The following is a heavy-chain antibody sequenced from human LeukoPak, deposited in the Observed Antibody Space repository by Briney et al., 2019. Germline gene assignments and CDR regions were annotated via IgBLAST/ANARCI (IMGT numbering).Heavy chain of an antibody. V-gene: IGHV1-24*01. CDR3: AALQF. Sequence: VASVKVSCKVSGYTLTELSMHWVRQAPGKGLEWMGGFDVEGGETIYARKFQGSVTMTEDTSTDTAYMELSSLRSEDTAGYYCAALQFWGQGTLVTVSS. CDR1: GYTLTELS. CDR2: FDVEGGET. J-gene: IGHJ4*02.